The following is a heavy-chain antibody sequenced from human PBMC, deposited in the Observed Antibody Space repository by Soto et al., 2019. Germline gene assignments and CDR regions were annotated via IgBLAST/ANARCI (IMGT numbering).Heavy chain of an antibody. CDR1: GFTFSSYA. D-gene: IGHD2-2*01. J-gene: IGHJ5*02. V-gene: IGHV3-23*01. CDR3: AKDRGIVLVPAAASFDP. Sequence: PGGSLRLSCAASGFTFSSYAMSWVRQAPGKGLEWVSAISGSGGSTYYADSVKGRFTISRDNSKNTLYLQMNSLRAEDTAVYYCAKDRGIVLVPAAASFDPWGQGTLVTVSS. CDR2: ISGSGGST.